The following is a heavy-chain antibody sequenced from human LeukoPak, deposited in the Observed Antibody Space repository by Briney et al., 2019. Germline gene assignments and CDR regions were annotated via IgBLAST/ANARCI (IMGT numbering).Heavy chain of an antibody. CDR3: ARITMVRGVDAFDI. J-gene: IGHJ3*02. V-gene: IGHV3-48*04. CDR1: GFTFSSYG. D-gene: IGHD3-10*01. CDR2: ISSSGSTI. Sequence: PGGSLRLSCAASGFTFSSYGMHWVRQAPGKGLEWVSYISSSGSTIYYADSVKGRFTISRDNAKNSLYLQMNSLRAEDTAVYYCARITMVRGVDAFDIWGQGTMVTVSS.